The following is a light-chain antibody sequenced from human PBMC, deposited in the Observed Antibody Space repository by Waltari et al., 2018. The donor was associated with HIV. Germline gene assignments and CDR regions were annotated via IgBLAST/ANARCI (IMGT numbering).Light chain of an antibody. V-gene: IGLV2-23*02. Sequence: QSALTQPASVSGSPGQSITIPCPGTSSDVGSYNLFSWYQQHPGKAPKLMIYEVSKRPSGFSNRFSGSKSGNTASLTISGLQAEDEADYYCCSYAGSSTLWVFGGGTKLTVL. CDR2: EVS. J-gene: IGLJ3*02. CDR3: CSYAGSSTLWV. CDR1: SSDVGSYNL.